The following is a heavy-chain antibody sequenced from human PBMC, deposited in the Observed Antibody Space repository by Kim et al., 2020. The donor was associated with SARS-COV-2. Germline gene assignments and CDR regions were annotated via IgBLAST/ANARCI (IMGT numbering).Heavy chain of an antibody. V-gene: IGHV3-30*18. J-gene: IGHJ4*02. CDR2: ISYDGSNK. CDR3: AKERSGIVVVTATFDY. CDR1: GFTFSGYG. D-gene: IGHD2-21*02. Sequence: GGSLRLSCAASGFTFSGYGMHWVRQAPGKGLEWVAVISYDGSNKYYADSVKGRFTISRDNSKNTLYLQMNSLRAEDTAVYYCAKERSGIVVVTATFDYWGQGTLVTVSS.